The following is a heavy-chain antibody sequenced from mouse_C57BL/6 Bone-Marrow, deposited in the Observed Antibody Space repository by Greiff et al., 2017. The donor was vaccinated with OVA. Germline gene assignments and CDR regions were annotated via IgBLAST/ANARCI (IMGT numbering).Heavy chain of an antibody. Sequence: VQLQQSGPGLVQPSQSLSITCTVSGFSLTSYGVHWVRQSPGKGLEWLGVIWSGGSTDCNAAFISRLSISKDNSKSQVFFKMNSLQADDTAIYYCARTGGMITLDYWGQGTTLTVSS. CDR2: IWSGGST. CDR1: GFSLTSYG. J-gene: IGHJ2*01. CDR3: ARTGGMITLDY. V-gene: IGHV2-2*01. D-gene: IGHD2-4*01.